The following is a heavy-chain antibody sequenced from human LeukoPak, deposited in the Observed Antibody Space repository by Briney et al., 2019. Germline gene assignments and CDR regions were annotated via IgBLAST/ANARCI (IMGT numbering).Heavy chain of an antibody. CDR2: MNPNSGNT. D-gene: IGHD2-15*01. CDR1: GYTFTSYD. J-gene: IGHJ3*02. V-gene: IGHV1-8*01. CDR3: ARGPNSNCSGGSCYSDAFDI. Sequence: ASVKVSCKASGYTFTSYDINWVRQATGQGLEWMGWMNPNSGNTGYAQKFQGRVTMTRNTSISTAYMELSSLRSEDTAVYYCARGPNSNCSGGSCYSDAFDIWGQGTMVTVSS.